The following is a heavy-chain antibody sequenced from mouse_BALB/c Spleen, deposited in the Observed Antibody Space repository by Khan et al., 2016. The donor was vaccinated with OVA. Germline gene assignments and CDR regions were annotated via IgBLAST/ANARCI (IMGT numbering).Heavy chain of an antibody. CDR3: ARSTYRYAFAY. J-gene: IGHJ3*01. V-gene: IGHV3-8*02. CDR1: GDSITSGY. CDR2: MIYTGYT. D-gene: IGHD2-14*01. Sequence: EVQLQESGPSLVKPSQTLSLTCSVTGDSITSGYWSWIRKFPGNKLEYMGYMIYTGYTYYNPSLKSRLSITRHTSKNQDYLQLNSVTTEDTATYYCARSTYRYAFAYWGQGTLVTVSA.